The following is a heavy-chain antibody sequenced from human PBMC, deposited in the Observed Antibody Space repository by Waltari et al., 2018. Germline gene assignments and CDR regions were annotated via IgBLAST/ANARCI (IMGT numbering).Heavy chain of an antibody. CDR2: IYHSGST. D-gene: IGHD3-3*01. CDR3: ARDAITYYDFWSGYHTRFDY. Sequence: QVQLQESGPGLVKPSETLSLTCAVSGYSISSGYSWVWIRPPPGKGREWIGSIYHSGSTYYNPSLKSRVTISVDTSKNQFSLKLSSVTAADTAVYYCARDAITYYDFWSGYHTRFDYWGQGTLVTVSS. J-gene: IGHJ4*02. CDR1: GYSISSGYS. V-gene: IGHV4-38-2*02.